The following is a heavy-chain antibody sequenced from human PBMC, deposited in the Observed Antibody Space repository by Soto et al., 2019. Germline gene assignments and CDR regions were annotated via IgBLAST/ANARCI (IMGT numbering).Heavy chain of an antibody. D-gene: IGHD2-21*01. V-gene: IGHV3-7*04. CDR3: TRDLNHDCGP. J-gene: IGHJ5*02. Sequence: EVHLVESGGALVQPGGSLRLSCAASGFTFSDYWMTWVRQTPGKGLEGVANMNPDGSEQYYLDSVKGRFTISRDNAKNSLYMQMKNLRGEYTSVYYCTRDLNHDCGPWGQGTQVIVSS. CDR1: GFTFSDYW. CDR2: MNPDGSEQ.